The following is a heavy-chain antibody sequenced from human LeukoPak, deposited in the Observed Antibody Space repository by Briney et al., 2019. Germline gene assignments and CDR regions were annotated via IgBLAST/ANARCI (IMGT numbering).Heavy chain of an antibody. Sequence: PGGSLRLSCAASGFTFSSYAMSWVRQAPGKGLEWVSAISGSGGSTYYADSVKGRFTIFRDNSKNTLYLQMNSLRAEDTAVYYCAKDLQGYYYDSSGCLDYWGQGTLVTVSS. V-gene: IGHV3-23*01. CDR3: AKDLQGYYYDSSGCLDY. J-gene: IGHJ4*02. D-gene: IGHD3-22*01. CDR1: GFTFSSYA. CDR2: ISGSGGST.